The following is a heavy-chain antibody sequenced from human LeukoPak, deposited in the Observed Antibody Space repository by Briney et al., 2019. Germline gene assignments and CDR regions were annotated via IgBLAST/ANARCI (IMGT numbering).Heavy chain of an antibody. V-gene: IGHV4-61*01. CDR3: ARVISWFDP. Sequence: PSETLSLTCTASGGSVSSGSYYWSWIRQPPGKGLEWIGYIYYSGSTNYNPSLKSRVTISVDTSKNQFSLKLSSVTAADTAVYYCARVISWFDPWGQGTLVTVSS. CDR2: IYYSGST. J-gene: IGHJ5*02. CDR1: GGSVSSGSYY.